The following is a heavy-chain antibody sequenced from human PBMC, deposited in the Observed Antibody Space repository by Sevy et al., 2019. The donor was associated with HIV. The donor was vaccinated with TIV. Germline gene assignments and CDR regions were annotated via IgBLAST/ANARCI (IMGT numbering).Heavy chain of an antibody. CDR3: ARARSGGSCYYHFRRLYFDY. D-gene: IGHD2-15*01. V-gene: IGHV4-34*01. Sequence: SETLSLTYAVYGGSFSGYYWSWIRQPPGKGLEWIGEINHSGSTNYNPSLKSRVTISVDTSKNQFSLKLSSVTAADTAVYYCARARSGGSCYYHFRRLYFDYWGQGTLVTVSS. CDR2: INHSGST. CDR1: GGSFSGYY. J-gene: IGHJ4*02.